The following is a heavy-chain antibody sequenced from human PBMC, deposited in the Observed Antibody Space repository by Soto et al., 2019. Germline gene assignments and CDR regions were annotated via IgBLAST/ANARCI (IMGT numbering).Heavy chain of an antibody. CDR2: IIPIFGTA. Sequence: GASVKVSCKASGGTFSSYAISWVRQAPGQGLEWMGGIIPIFGTANYAQKFQGRVTITADESTSTAYMELSSLRSEDTAVYYCAREPMAVAGTNPANYYFDFWGQGTLVTVSS. D-gene: IGHD6-19*01. V-gene: IGHV1-69*13. CDR3: AREPMAVAGTNPANYYFDF. CDR1: GGTFSSYA. J-gene: IGHJ4*02.